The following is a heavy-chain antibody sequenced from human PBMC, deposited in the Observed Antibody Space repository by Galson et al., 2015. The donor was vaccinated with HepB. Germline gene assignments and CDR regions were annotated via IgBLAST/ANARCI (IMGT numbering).Heavy chain of an antibody. V-gene: IGHV1-2*02. J-gene: IGHJ3*02. D-gene: IGHD3-22*01. CDR2: INPNSGDT. Sequence: SVKVSCKASGYTFIGYYLHWVRQAPGQGLEWMGWINPNSGDTNYAQNFQGRVTMTRDTSISTAYMQLSRLTSDDTAVYSCARLSSTYYSDAFDIWGQGTMVTVSS. CDR1: GYTFIGYY. CDR3: ARLSSTYYSDAFDI.